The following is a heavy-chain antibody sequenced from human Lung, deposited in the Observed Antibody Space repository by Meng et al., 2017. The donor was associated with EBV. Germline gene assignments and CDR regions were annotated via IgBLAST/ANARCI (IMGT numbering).Heavy chain of an antibody. CDR2: INPNGGGT. D-gene: IGHD3-22*01. Sequence: QLVQAGAEVKRPGASVKVSCKTSGYTFTGYYMDWVRQAPGQGLGWVGRINPNGGGTNYAQKFQGRVTMTRDTSISTAYMELSGLRSDDTAIYYCASELSYYESSGYSWGQGTLVTVSS. J-gene: IGHJ4*02. V-gene: IGHV1-2*06. CDR3: ASELSYYESSGYS. CDR1: GYTFTGYY.